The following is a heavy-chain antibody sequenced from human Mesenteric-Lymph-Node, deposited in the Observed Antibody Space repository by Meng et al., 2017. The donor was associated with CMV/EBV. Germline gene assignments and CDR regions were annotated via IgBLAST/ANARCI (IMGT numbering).Heavy chain of an antibody. J-gene: IGHJ4*02. D-gene: IGHD6-13*01. CDR1: GFSLSTSGVG. Sequence: QITLKESGPTLVKPTQTLPLTCTFSGFSLSTSGVGVGWIRQPPGKALEWLALIYWDDDKRYSPSLKSRLTITKDTSKNQVVLTMTNMDPVDTATYYCAHSSGIAAAGPFYFDYWGQETLVTVSS. V-gene: IGHV2-5*02. CDR3: AHSSGIAAAGPFYFDY. CDR2: IYWDDDK.